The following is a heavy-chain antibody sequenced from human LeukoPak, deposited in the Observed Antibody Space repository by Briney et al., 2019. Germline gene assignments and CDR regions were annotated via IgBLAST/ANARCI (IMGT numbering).Heavy chain of an antibody. V-gene: IGHV1-69*13. CDR2: IIPIFGTA. Sequence: GASVKVSCKASGGTFSSYAISWVRQAPGQGLEWMGGIIPIFGTANYAQKFQGRVTITADESTSTAYMELNSLRAEDTAVYYCARTTSGYYPYFFDYWGQGTLVTVSS. J-gene: IGHJ4*02. CDR1: GGTFSSYA. D-gene: IGHD3-22*01. CDR3: ARTTSGYYPYFFDY.